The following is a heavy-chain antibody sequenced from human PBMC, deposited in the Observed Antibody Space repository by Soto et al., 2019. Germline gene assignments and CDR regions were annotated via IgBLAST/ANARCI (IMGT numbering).Heavy chain of an antibody. CDR3: VRPLPSGRNYGMDV. V-gene: IGHV3-53*01. D-gene: IGHD3-10*01. J-gene: IGHJ6*02. Sequence: LRLSCTASGLSVRNNYMSWVRQAPGMGLEWVSVIYNDGTTYYADSVKGRFTLSRDTSKNTLSLQMDSLRAEDTAVYYCVRPLPSGRNYGMDVWGQGTTVTVSS. CDR1: GLSVRNNY. CDR2: IYNDGTT.